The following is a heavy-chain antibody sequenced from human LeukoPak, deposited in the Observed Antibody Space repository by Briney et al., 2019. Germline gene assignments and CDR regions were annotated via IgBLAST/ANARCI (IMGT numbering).Heavy chain of an antibody. CDR3: SRARAESDY. J-gene: IGHJ4*02. CDR2: IRTKAYSGTT. Sequence: GGSLRLSCTASGFTFGDFAMGWFRQAPGKGLEWVGFIRTKAYSGTTEYAASVEGRFTISRDDSKSIAYLQMNSLKAEDTGVYFCSRARAESDYWGQGTLVTVSS. V-gene: IGHV3-49*03. CDR1: GFTFGDFA. D-gene: IGHD1-14*01.